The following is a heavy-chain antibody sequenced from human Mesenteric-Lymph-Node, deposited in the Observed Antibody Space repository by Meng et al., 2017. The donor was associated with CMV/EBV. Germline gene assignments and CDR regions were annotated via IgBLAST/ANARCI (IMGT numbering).Heavy chain of an antibody. J-gene: IGHJ4*02. V-gene: IGHV4-38-2*02. Sequence: SETLSLTCTVSGYSTSSGYYWGWTRQPTGKELEWIGSIYHSGGTYYNPSLKSRVTISVDTSQNQLSLTLSSVTAAATAVYSCARYSRSGVDYWGQGTLVTVSS. CDR3: ARYSRSGVDY. CDR2: IYHSGGT. CDR1: GYSTSSGYY. D-gene: IGHD6-6*01.